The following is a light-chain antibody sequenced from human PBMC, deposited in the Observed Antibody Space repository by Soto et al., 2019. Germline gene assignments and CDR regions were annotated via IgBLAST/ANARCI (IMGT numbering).Light chain of an antibody. V-gene: IGKV3-15*01. CDR3: QQYNNWPLT. J-gene: IGKJ3*01. CDR2: GAS. Sequence: TQSPGTLSLSQGERATLSCRASQSVSSSYLAWYQQKPGQAPRLLIYGASTRATGIPARFSGSGSGTEFTLTISSLQSEDFAVYYCQQYNNWPLTFGPGTKVDIK. CDR1: QSVSSSY.